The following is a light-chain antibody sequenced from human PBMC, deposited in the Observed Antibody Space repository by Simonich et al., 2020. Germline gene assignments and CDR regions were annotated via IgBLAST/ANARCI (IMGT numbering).Light chain of an antibody. CDR3: QQSYSTPFT. CDR1: QDINNY. J-gene: IGKJ3*01. V-gene: IGKV1-39*01. CDR2: DAS. Sequence: DIQMTQSPSSLSASVGDRVTITFQANQDINNYLNWYQQKPVKAPKLLIYDASNLETGVPSRFSGSGSGTDFTLTISSLQPEDFATYYCQQSYSTPFTFGPGTKVDIK.